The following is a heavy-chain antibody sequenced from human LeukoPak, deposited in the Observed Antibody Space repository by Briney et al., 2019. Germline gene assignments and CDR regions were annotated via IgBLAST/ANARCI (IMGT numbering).Heavy chain of an antibody. J-gene: IGHJ4*02. CDR3: ARGQTGSGRIFDY. CDR1: GDSVSSNRAA. D-gene: IGHD2-15*01. CDR2: EYYRSKWYN. V-gene: IGHV6-1*01. Sequence: SQTLSLTCAIPGDSVSSNRAAWSWIRQSASRCLECQVLEYYRSKWYNDYAEYVKSRIAVNPDTSKNQFSLQLNSVTPEDTAVYYCARGQTGSGRIFDYWGQGIVVTVSS.